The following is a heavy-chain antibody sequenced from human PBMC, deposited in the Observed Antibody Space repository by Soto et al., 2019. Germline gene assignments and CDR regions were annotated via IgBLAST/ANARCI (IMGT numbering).Heavy chain of an antibody. CDR3: ARWGPNGVVVAGQSDPI. D-gene: IGHD2-15*01. Sequence: SETLSLTCAVYGGSFSTYYWSWIRQPPGKGLEWIGEINHSGSTNYNPSLKSRVSIPVDTPKNQFSLRLTAVTAADTAVYYCARWGPNGVVVAGQSDPIWGQGTMVTVSS. V-gene: IGHV4-34*01. CDR2: INHSGST. CDR1: GGSFSTYY. J-gene: IGHJ3*02.